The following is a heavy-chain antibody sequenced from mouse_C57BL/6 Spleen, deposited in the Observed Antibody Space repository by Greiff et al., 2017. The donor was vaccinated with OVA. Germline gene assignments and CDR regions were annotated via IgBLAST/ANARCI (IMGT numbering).Heavy chain of an antibody. CDR3: AREGSSGYGFAY. Sequence: EVKVEESGPGLVKPSQSLSLTCSVTGYSITSGYYWNWIRQFPGNKLEWMGYISYDGSNNYNPSLKNRISITRDTSKNQFFLKLNSVTTEDTATYYCAREGSSGYGFAYWGQGTLVTVSA. V-gene: IGHV3-6*01. CDR2: ISYDGSN. CDR1: GYSITSGYY. J-gene: IGHJ3*01. D-gene: IGHD3-2*02.